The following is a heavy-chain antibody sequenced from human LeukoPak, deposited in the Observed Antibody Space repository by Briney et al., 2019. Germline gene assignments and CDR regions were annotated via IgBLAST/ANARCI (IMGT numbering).Heavy chain of an antibody. CDR1: GYTFTGYY. J-gene: IGHJ4*02. V-gene: IGHV1-18*04. D-gene: IGHD6-13*01. Sequence: ASVKVSCKASGYTFTGYYMHWVRQAPGQGLEWMGWINPNSGNTNYAQKLQGRVTMTTDTSTSTAYMELRSLRSDDTAVYYCARDHSSSWYDFDYWGQGTLVTVSS. CDR2: INPNSGNT. CDR3: ARDHSSSWYDFDY.